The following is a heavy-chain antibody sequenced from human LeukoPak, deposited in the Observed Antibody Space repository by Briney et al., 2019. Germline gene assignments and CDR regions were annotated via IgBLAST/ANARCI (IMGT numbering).Heavy chain of an antibody. CDR2: ILTSGST. CDR3: AATVAGSKHFDY. J-gene: IGHJ4*02. CDR1: GGSISSYY. V-gene: IGHV4-4*07. Sequence: PSETPSLTCTVSGGSISSYYWSWIRQPAGKGLEWIGRILTSGSTNYNPSHKSRVTMSVDTSKNQFSLKLSSVTAADMAVYYCAATVAGSKHFDYWGQGSLVTVSS. D-gene: IGHD6-19*01.